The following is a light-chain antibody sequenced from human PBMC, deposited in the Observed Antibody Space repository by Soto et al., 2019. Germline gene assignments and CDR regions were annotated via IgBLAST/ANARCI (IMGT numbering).Light chain of an antibody. CDR3: QECYYLPI. Sequence: DIQMTQSPSSLSASVGDRVTITCQASHDITSDLNWYQHKPAKAPNLLIYDASISEAGVTSRFSGSGSEIDFTITSLGLKAEDVATYYYQECYYLPIFGPGTTVDFK. V-gene: IGKV1-33*01. CDR1: HDITSD. CDR2: DAS. J-gene: IGKJ3*01.